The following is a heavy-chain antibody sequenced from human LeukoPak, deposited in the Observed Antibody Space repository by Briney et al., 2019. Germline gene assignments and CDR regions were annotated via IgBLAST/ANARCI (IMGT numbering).Heavy chain of an antibody. V-gene: IGHV3-23*01. CDR1: GFDFSSYG. CDR2: FSASSTIT. CDR3: AKEDHSGSYYYFDY. Sequence: GGSLRLSCAASGFDFSSYGMSWVRQSPGKGLEWVSTFSASSTITYYADSVKGRFTISRDNSKNTLYLQMNSLRAEDTAVYYCAKEDHSGSYYYFDYWGQGTLVTVSS. D-gene: IGHD1-26*01. J-gene: IGHJ4*02.